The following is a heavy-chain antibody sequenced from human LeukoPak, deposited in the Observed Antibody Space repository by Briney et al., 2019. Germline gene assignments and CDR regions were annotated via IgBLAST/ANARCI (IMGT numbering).Heavy chain of an antibody. Sequence: GGSLRLSCAATGFTFSSYNMNWVRQAPGKGLEWVSYISSSGSTIYYADSVKGRFTISRDNAKNSLYLQMNSLRAEDTAVYYCARDSESAFDIWGQGTMVTVSS. CDR3: ARDSESAFDI. CDR2: ISSSGSTI. CDR1: GFTFSSYN. J-gene: IGHJ3*02. V-gene: IGHV3-48*04.